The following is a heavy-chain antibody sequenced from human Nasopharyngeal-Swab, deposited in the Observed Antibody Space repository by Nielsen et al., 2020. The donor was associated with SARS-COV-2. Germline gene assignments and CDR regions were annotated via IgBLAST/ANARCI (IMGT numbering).Heavy chain of an antibody. J-gene: IGHJ5*02. Sequence: RKAPGKGLEWIGYIYYSGSTYYNPSLKSRVTISVDTSKNQFSLKLSSVTAADTAVYYCASSAVVANINGWFDPWGQGTLVTVSS. CDR3: ASSAVVANINGWFDP. V-gene: IGHV4-31*02. CDR2: IYYSGST. D-gene: IGHD5-12*01.